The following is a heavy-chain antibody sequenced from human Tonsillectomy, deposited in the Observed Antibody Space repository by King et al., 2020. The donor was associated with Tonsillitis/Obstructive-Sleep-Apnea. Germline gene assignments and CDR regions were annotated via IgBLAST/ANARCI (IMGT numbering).Heavy chain of an antibody. D-gene: IGHD3-3*01. CDR3: AGEDTSLYGGYYYYYYMDV. Sequence: QLVQSGAEVKKPGSSVKVSCKASGGTFSSYAISWVRQAPGQGLEWMGGIIPIFGTANYAQKFQGRVTITADESTNTAYMELSSLRSEDTAVYYCAGEDTSLYGGYYYYYYMDVWGKGTTVTVSS. V-gene: IGHV1-69*01. CDR2: IIPIFGTA. CDR1: GGTFSSYA. J-gene: IGHJ6*03.